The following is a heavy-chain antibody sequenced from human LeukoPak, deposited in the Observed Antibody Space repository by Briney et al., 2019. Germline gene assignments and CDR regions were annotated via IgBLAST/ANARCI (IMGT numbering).Heavy chain of an antibody. CDR2: IFYSGST. CDR3: ARVFSYPLRAPFDP. V-gene: IGHV4-59*01. D-gene: IGHD3-3*01. Sequence: SETLSLTCTVSGGSISSYYWSWIRQPPGKGLEWIGYIFYSGSTNYNPSLKSRVTISVDTSKNQFSLKLSSVTAADTAVYYCARVFSYPLRAPFDPWGQGTLVTVSS. J-gene: IGHJ5*02. CDR1: GGSISSYY.